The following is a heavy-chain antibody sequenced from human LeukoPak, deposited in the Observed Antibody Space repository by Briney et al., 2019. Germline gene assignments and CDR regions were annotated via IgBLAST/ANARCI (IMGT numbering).Heavy chain of an antibody. CDR3: ARGRDGPFDP. J-gene: IGHJ5*02. CDR1: GGSISSYY. V-gene: IGHV4-59*01. D-gene: IGHD2-21*02. Sequence: NPSETLSLTCTASGGSISSYYWSWIRQPPGKGLEWIGYIYYSGSTNYNPSLKSRVTISVDTSKNQFSLKLSSVTAADTAVYYCARGRDGPFDPWGQGTLVTVSS. CDR2: IYYSGST.